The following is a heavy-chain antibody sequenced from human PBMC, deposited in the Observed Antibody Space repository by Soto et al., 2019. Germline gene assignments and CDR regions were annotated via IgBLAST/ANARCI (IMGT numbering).Heavy chain of an antibody. CDR3: AKRSSSSTFDY. CDR1: GFSFSSYS. V-gene: IGHV3-23*01. J-gene: IGHJ4*02. Sequence: PGGSLRLSCAASGFSFSSYSMSWVRQAPGKGLEWVSVISGSDDSTYYADSVKGRFTISRDNSKNTLYLQMNSLRAEDTAVYYCAKRSSSSTFDYWGQGTLLTVSS. D-gene: IGHD6-6*01. CDR2: ISGSDDST.